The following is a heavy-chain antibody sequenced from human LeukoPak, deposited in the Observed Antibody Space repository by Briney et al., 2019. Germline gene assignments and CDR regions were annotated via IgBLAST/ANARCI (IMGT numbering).Heavy chain of an antibody. CDR3: ASVRTVTFFDY. CDR1: GGSISSYY. CDR2: IYYSGST. V-gene: IGHV4-39*01. J-gene: IGHJ4*02. Sequence: SETLSLTCTVSGGSISSYYWGCIRQPPGEGLEWIGSIYYSGSTYHNPSLKSRVTISVDTSKNQFSLRQSSVTDEDTAVYSCASVRTVTFFDYWGQGTLVTVSS. D-gene: IGHD4-17*01.